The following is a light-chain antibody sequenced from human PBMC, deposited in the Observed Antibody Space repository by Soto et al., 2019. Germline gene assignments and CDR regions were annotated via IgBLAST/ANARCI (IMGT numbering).Light chain of an antibody. J-gene: IGKJ1*01. CDR1: QSIRNY. V-gene: IGKV1-17*01. CDR3: QQYNRYWT. Sequence: IQLTQSPSSLSASVEDRVTITCRESQSIRNYLNWYQQKPGKAPKVLIYTASSLQSGAPSRFSGSGSGTEFTLTISSLQSDDFASYYCQQYNRYWTFGEGTKVDIK. CDR2: TAS.